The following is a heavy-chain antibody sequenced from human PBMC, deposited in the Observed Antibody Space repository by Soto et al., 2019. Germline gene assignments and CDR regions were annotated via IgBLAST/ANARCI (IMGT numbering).Heavy chain of an antibody. CDR2: IYHTGST. D-gene: IGHD6-19*01. CDR3: ARLPRGGWYYFDY. V-gene: IGHV4-59*08. CDR1: GDSISRYY. Sequence: QVQLQESGPGLVKPSETLSLTCTVSGDSISRYYWSWIRQPPGKGLEWIGYIYHTGSTNYNPSLESRVTISVDTSKNQFSLKLSSVTAADTAVYYCARLPRGGWYYFDYWGQGTLVTVSS. J-gene: IGHJ4*02.